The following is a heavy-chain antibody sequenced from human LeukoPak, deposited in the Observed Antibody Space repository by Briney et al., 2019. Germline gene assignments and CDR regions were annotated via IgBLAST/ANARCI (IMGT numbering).Heavy chain of an antibody. Sequence: GASVKVSCKASGYTFTSYGISWVRQAPGQGLEWMGWISAYNGNTNYAQKLQGRVTMTTDTSTSTAYMELRSLRSDDTAVYYCARDHRKRDQNNWFDPWGQGTLVTVSS. V-gene: IGHV1-18*01. CDR3: ARDHRKRDQNNWFDP. CDR2: ISAYNGNT. CDR1: GYTFTSYG. J-gene: IGHJ5*02.